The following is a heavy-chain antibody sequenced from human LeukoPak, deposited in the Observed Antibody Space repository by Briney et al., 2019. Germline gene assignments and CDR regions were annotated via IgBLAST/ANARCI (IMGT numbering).Heavy chain of an antibody. J-gene: IGHJ3*02. V-gene: IGHV6-1*01. Sequence: SQTLSLTCAISGDSVSSDSVTWNWIRQSPSRGLEWLGRTYYRSKWCNEYAISVKSRITINPDTSKNQFSLQLNSVTPEDTAVYYCARLGRIATKDAFDIWGQGTMVTVSS. CDR1: GDSVSSDSVT. CDR3: ARLGRIATKDAFDI. D-gene: IGHD2/OR15-2a*01. CDR2: TYYRSKWCN.